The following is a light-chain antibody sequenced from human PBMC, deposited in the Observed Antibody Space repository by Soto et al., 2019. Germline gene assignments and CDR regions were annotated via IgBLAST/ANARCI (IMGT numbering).Light chain of an antibody. Sequence: TQSPATLAVSPGEGATLSCRASQSARDNLAWYQQKPGQAPRLLIYRASTRATGVPARFSGSGSGTEFTLTISSLRSEDVSVYFCQHYNFWPHTVGQGTKVDIK. CDR2: RAS. CDR1: QSARDN. J-gene: IGKJ2*01. V-gene: IGKV3-15*01. CDR3: QHYNFWPHT.